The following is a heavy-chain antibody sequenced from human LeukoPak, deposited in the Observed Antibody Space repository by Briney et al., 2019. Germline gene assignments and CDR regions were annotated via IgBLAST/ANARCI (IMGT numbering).Heavy chain of an antibody. CDR1: GFTVSNNY. D-gene: IGHD1-26*01. V-gene: IGHV3-66*04. J-gene: IGHJ3*02. Sequence: GGSLRLSCAASGFTVSNNYMSWVRQAPGKGLEWVSVIDSGGNTYYADSVKGRFTISRDNSKNTVYFQMNSLRAEDTAVYYCARREAFDIWGQGTLVTVSS. CDR2: IDSGGNT. CDR3: ARREAFDI.